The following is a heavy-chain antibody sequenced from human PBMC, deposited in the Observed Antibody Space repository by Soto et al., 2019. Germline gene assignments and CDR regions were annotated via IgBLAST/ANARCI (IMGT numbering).Heavy chain of an antibody. V-gene: IGHV4-59*08. CDR3: ARRYGSGFDY. Sequence: QVQLQESGPGLVKPSETLSLTCTVSGGSISSYYWGWIRQPPGKGLEWIGYIYYSGSTNYNPSLKSRVTISVDTSKNQFSLKLSSVSAADTAVYYCARRYGSGFDYWGQGTLVTVSS. D-gene: IGHD3-10*01. CDR2: IYYSGST. J-gene: IGHJ4*02. CDR1: GGSISSYY.